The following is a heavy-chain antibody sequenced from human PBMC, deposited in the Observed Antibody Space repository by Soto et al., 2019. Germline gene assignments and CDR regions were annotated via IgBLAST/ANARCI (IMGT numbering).Heavy chain of an antibody. J-gene: IGHJ6*02. V-gene: IGHV3-48*03. Sequence: GGSLRLSCAASGFTFSSYEMNWVRQAPGKGLEWVSYISSSGSTIYYADSVKGRFTISRDNAKNSLYLQMNSLRAEDTAVYYCARDSPYSSSWYRYYYGMDVWGQGTTVTVSS. CDR1: GFTFSSYE. CDR2: ISSSGSTI. CDR3: ARDSPYSSSWYRYYYGMDV. D-gene: IGHD6-13*01.